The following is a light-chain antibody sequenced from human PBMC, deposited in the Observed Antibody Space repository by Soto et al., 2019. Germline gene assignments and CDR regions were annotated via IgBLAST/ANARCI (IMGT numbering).Light chain of an antibody. V-gene: IGKV2-28*01. CDR3: MQVLQSLYS. CDR2: LGS. J-gene: IGKJ2*03. CDR1: QSLLHSNGYSY. Sequence: EIVMTQSPLSLSVTPGEPASISCRSSQSLLHSNGYSYLDWYLQKPGQSPQLLIYLGSNRASGVPDRFSGSGSGTDFTMRIRRVEAEDVGVYYCMQVLQSLYSFGQG.